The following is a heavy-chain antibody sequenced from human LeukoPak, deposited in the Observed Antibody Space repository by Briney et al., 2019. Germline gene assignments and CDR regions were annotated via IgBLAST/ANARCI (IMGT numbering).Heavy chain of an antibody. CDR2: IKSGTAGGTT. J-gene: IGHJ6*02. CDR3: TTEPIILMVYAISNGMDV. Sequence: KPGGSLRLSCAASGFTFSNAWMSWVRQAPGKGLEWIGRIKSGTAGGTTNYAAPVKGRFTISRDDSKNTLYLQMNSLKTEDTAVYYCTTEPIILMVYAISNGMDVWGQGTTVTVSS. V-gene: IGHV3-15*01. D-gene: IGHD2-8*01. CDR1: GFTFSNAW.